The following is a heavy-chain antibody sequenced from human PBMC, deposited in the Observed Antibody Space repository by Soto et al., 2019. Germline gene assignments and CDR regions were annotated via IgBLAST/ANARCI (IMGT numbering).Heavy chain of an antibody. CDR1: RFTFSRYW. V-gene: IGHV3-74*01. Sequence: EVQLVESGGGLVQPGGSPRLYYAASRFTFSRYWMHWVRQAPGKGLVWVSRINNDGSSTTYADSVKGRFTISRDNAKNTLYLQMNSLRAEDTAVYYCAKYTPMVLWGQGTLVTVSS. CDR3: AKYTPMVL. CDR2: INNDGSST. D-gene: IGHD5-18*01. J-gene: IGHJ4*02.